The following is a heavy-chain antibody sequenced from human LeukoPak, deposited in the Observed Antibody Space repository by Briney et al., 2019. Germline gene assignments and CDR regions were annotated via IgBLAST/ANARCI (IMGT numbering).Heavy chain of an antibody. J-gene: IGHJ5*02. Sequence: SETLSLTCTVSGGSISSGDYYWSWIRQPPGKGLEWIGYIYYSGSTYYNPSLKSRVTISVDTSKNQFSLKLSSVTAADTAVYYCARRPRPSYNWFDPWGQGTLVTVSS. V-gene: IGHV4-30-4*08. CDR1: GGSISSGDYY. CDR3: ARRPRPSYNWFDP. CDR2: IYYSGST.